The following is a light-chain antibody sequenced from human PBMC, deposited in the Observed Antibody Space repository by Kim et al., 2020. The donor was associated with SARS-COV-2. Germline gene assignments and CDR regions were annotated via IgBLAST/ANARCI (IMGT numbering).Light chain of an antibody. V-gene: IGLV10-54*04. CDR1: NNNVGNQG. CDR2: RNN. Sequence: QAGLTQPPSVSKGLRQTATLTCTGNNNNVGNQGAAWLQQHQDHPPKLLSYRNNNRPSGISEGFSASRSGDTASLTITGLQPEDETDYYCSAWDSSLNAWVFGGGTQLTVL. CDR3: SAWDSSLNAWV. J-gene: IGLJ3*02.